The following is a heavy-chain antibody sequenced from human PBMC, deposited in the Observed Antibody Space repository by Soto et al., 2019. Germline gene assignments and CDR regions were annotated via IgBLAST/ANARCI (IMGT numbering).Heavy chain of an antibody. Sequence: GGSLRLSCAASGFTFSSYGMHWVRQAPGKGLEWVAVIWYDGSNKYYADSVKGRFTISRDNSKNTLYLQMNSLRAEDTAVYYCARSSSSGWYGNWFDPWGQGTLVTVSS. J-gene: IGHJ5*02. D-gene: IGHD6-19*01. CDR3: ARSSSSGWYGNWFDP. CDR2: IWYDGSNK. CDR1: GFTFSSYG. V-gene: IGHV3-33*01.